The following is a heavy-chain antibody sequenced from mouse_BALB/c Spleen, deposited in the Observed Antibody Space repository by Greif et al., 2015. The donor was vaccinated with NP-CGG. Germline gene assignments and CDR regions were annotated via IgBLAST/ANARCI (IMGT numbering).Heavy chain of an antibody. J-gene: IGHJ4*01. CDR2: FNPYNGDT. V-gene: IGHV1-37*01. CDR3: GRSGYYLYAMDY. Sequence: VQLKQSGPELVKPGASVKISCKASGYSFTGNFMNWVKRSHGKSLEWIGRFNPYNGDTFYTQKVKGKATLTVDKSSSTAHMELLSLTSEDSAVYYCGRSGYYLYAMDYCGQGISVTVSS. D-gene: IGHD2-3*01. CDR1: GYSFTGNF.